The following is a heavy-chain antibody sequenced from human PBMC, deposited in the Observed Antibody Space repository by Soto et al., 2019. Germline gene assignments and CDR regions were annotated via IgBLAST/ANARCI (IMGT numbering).Heavy chain of an antibody. D-gene: IGHD3-3*02. J-gene: IGHJ6*02. CDR1: GGIFSSYA. CDR2: IIPIFGPA. CDR3: ARASRGAFNSYYGTDV. V-gene: IGHV1-69*01. Sequence: QVQLVQSGAEVKKPGSSVKVSCKASGGIFSSYAINWVRQAPGQGLEWMGGIIPIFGPANYAQKFQGRVTITADESTSTVYLEMSSLKSEDTAVYYCARASRGAFNSYYGTDVWGQGTTVLVSS.